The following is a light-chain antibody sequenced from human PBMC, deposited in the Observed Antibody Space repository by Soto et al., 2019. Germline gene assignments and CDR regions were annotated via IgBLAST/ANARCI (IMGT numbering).Light chain of an antibody. CDR2: DND. V-gene: IGLV1-51*01. Sequence: QSALTQPPSASGSPGQSVTISCSGTSSNVGLHFVSWYQQLPGTAPKLLIYDNDQRPSGIPDRFSGSKSGTSATLGITGLQTGDEADYYCGTWDNSLSAGVFGGGTKHTVL. J-gene: IGLJ3*02. CDR3: GTWDNSLSAGV. CDR1: SSNVGLHF.